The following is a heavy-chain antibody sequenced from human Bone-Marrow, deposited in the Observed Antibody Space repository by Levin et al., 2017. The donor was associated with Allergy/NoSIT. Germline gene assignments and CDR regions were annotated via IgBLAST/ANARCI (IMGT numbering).Heavy chain of an antibody. Sequence: SVKVSCKASGGTFSSYAISWVRQAPGQGLEWMGGIIPIFGTANYAQKFQGRVTITADKSTSTAYMELSSLRSEDTAVYYCARIADYYDSSDPSFDYWGQGTLVTVSS. J-gene: IGHJ4*02. CDR2: IIPIFGTA. V-gene: IGHV1-69*06. D-gene: IGHD3-22*01. CDR1: GGTFSSYA. CDR3: ARIADYYDSSDPSFDY.